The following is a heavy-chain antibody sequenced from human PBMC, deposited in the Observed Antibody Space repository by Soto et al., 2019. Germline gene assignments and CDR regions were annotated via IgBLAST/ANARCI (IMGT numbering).Heavy chain of an antibody. Sequence: PSETLSLTCTVSGGSISSYYWSWIRQPPGKGLEWIGYIYYSGSTNYNPSLKSRVTISVDTSKNQFSLKLSSVTAADTAVYYCAGWADGDYDFDYWGQGTLVTVSS. J-gene: IGHJ4*02. D-gene: IGHD4-17*01. V-gene: IGHV4-59*08. CDR3: AGWADGDYDFDY. CDR2: IYYSGST. CDR1: GGSISSYY.